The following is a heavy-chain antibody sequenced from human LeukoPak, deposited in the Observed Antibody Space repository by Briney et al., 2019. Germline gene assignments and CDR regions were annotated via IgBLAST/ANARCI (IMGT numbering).Heavy chain of an antibody. J-gene: IGHJ4*02. CDR2: TYYRSKWYN. Sequence: SQTLSLTCAISGDSVSSNRIAWNWIRQSPSRGLEWLGRTYYRSKWYNDYAISVKSRITINPDTSKNQLSLQLNSVSPEDTAVYYCARDSRVSNSLPLDNWGQGTLVTVSS. CDR1: GDSVSSNRIA. V-gene: IGHV6-1*01. CDR3: ARDSRVSNSLPLDN. D-gene: IGHD4-11*01.